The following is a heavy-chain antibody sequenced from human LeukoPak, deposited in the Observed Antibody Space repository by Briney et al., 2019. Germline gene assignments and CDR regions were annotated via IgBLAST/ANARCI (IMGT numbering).Heavy chain of an antibody. CDR1: GFTVSSNH. D-gene: IGHD2-8*01. Sequence: GGSLRLSCAASGFTVSSNHMSWVRQAPGKGLEWVSVIYSGGSTYYEDSVKGRFTISRDNSKNTLYLQMNSLRAEDTAVYYCARGYCTNGVCYSLDYWGQGTLVTVSS. J-gene: IGHJ4*02. V-gene: IGHV3-66*01. CDR2: IYSGGST. CDR3: ARGYCTNGVCYSLDY.